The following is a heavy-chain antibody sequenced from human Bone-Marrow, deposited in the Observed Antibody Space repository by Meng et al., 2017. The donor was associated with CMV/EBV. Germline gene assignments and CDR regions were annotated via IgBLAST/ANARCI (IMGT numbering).Heavy chain of an antibody. Sequence: GESLKISCAASGFTFRSYGMTWVRQAPGKGLEWVSAISGTGDSTYYADSVQGRFTISSDNSRNTLDLQMDSLTAEDTAVYYCANGRGWQIGEDYWGLGTLVTVSS. CDR2: ISGTGDST. CDR1: GFTFRSYG. V-gene: IGHV3-23*01. CDR3: ANGRGWQIGEDY. D-gene: IGHD3-10*01. J-gene: IGHJ4*02.